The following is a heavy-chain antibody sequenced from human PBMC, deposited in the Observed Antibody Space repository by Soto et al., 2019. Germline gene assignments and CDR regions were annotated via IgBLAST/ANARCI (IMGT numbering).Heavy chain of an antibody. V-gene: IGHV3-23*01. J-gene: IGHJ4*02. CDR1: GFTFSTYA. CDR2: ISSDGDST. D-gene: IGHD3-9*01. Sequence: EVHLLESGGDLVQPGGSLRLSCAASGFTFSTYALNWVRQSPGKGLEWVSTISSDGDSTYYVDSVKGRFTVSRDNSKNTMYLQMNSLRAKDTALYFCARDPSTGNADYWGQGTLVTVSS. CDR3: ARDPSTGNADY.